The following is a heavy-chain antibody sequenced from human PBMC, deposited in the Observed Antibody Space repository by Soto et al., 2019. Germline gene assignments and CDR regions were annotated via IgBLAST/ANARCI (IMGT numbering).Heavy chain of an antibody. Sequence: ASVKVSCKASGYSFSSFGISWVRQAPGQGLEWMGWISGYNGHTNYAQTFQGRVAMTTDASTTTAYMELTSLRSGDTAVYYCGRDADYGSVSYFPGRGSWLDPWGQETL. V-gene: IGHV1-18*01. CDR2: ISGYNGHT. D-gene: IGHD3-10*01. CDR3: GRDADYGSVSYFPGRGSWLDP. J-gene: IGHJ5*02. CDR1: GYSFSSFG.